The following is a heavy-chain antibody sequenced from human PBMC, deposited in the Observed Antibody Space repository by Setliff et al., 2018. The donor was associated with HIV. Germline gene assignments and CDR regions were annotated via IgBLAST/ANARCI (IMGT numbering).Heavy chain of an antibody. D-gene: IGHD1-1*01. CDR3: ARMSGNEYYYSYAMDV. V-gene: IGHV5-51*01. CDR2: IYPVDSDT. CDR1: GYSFTTHW. Sequence: PGESLKISCKGSGYSFTTHWIGWVRQMPGKGLEWMGIIYPVDSDTKYSPSFEGQVTISADKSISTAYLQWSSLKVSDTAIYYCARMSGNEYYYSYAMDVWGQGTTVTVSS. J-gene: IGHJ6*02.